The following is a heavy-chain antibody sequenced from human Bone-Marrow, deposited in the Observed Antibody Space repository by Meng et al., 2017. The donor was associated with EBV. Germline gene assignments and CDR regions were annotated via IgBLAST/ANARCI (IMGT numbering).Heavy chain of an antibody. CDR2: IWYDGSNK. Sequence: QVQLLESGGGVVQPGRSLRLPCAASGFTFSSYGMHWVRQAPGKGLEWVAVIWYDGSNKYYADSVKGRFTISRDNSKNTLYLQMNSLRAEDTAVYYCARDRITMVQGIDYWGQGTLVTVAS. D-gene: IGHD3-10*01. CDR3: ARDRITMVQGIDY. CDR1: GFTFSSYG. J-gene: IGHJ4*02. V-gene: IGHV3-33*01.